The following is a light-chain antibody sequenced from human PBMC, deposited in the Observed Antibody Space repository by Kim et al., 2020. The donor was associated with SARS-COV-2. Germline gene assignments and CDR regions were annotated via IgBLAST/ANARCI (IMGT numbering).Light chain of an antibody. CDR2: GTS. CDR1: QNIASEF. J-gene: IGKJ2*03. CDR3: QEHRPSSGYS. V-gene: IGKV3-20*01. Sequence: ETVLTQSPGTLSLSPGDRATLSCRASQNIASEFFAWYRQKPGQTPRLLIYGTSNRATGIPDRFSGSGSGTDFSLTISRLEPGDFAVYYCQEHRPSSGYSFGQGTKLEIK.